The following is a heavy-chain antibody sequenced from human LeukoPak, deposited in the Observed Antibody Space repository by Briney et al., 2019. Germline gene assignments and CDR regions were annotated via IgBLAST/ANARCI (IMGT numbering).Heavy chain of an antibody. CDR1: GFTFDDYG. D-gene: IGHD3-10*01. Sequence: GGSLRLSCAASGFTFDDYGMSWVRQAPGKGLEWVSGINWNGGSTGYADSVKGRFTISRDNAKNSLYLQMNSLRAEDTALYYCARDQYYYGSGSYYVDYWGQGTLVTVSS. CDR3: ARDQYYYGSGSYYVDY. CDR2: INWNGGST. V-gene: IGHV3-20*04. J-gene: IGHJ4*02.